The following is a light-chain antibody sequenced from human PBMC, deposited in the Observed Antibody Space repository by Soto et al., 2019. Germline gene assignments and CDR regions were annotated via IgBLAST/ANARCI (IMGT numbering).Light chain of an antibody. V-gene: IGKV3-15*01. CDR2: GAS. CDR3: QQYTNWPSWT. Sequence: EKVMTQSPATLSMSPGERATLSCRASQSVGSFLAWYQQKPGQAPRLLIYGASTRATGIPARFSGSESGTEFTLTISSLQSEDFAVYYCQQYTNWPSWTLGQGTKVE. J-gene: IGKJ1*01. CDR1: QSVGSF.